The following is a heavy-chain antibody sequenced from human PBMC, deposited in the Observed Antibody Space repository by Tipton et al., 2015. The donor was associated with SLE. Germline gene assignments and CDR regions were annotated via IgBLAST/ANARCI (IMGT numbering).Heavy chain of an antibody. D-gene: IGHD6-13*01. CDR2: ISGTGNTT. J-gene: IGHJ4*02. CDR1: GFTFTDYA. CDR3: AKAAGSTWYLTD. Sequence: SLRLSCATSGFTFTDYAMTWVRQAPGKGLEWVSSISGTGNTTYYAGSVKGRFTISRDNSRNTMSLQMNSLTAEDTAKYFCAKAAGSTWYLTDWGRGTLVIVSS. V-gene: IGHV3-23*01.